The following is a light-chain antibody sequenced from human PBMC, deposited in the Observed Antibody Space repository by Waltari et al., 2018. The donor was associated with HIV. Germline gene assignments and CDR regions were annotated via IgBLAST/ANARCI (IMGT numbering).Light chain of an antibody. Sequence: DIVLTQSPGTLSLSPGERATLPCRARQNVSSSYLAWYQQKPGQAPRLLIYGASSRATGIPDRFSGSGSGTDFTLTISRLEPEDFAVYYCQQYGSSPFTFGPGTKVDIK. CDR1: QNVSSSY. CDR3: QQYGSSPFT. CDR2: GAS. V-gene: IGKV3-20*01. J-gene: IGKJ3*01.